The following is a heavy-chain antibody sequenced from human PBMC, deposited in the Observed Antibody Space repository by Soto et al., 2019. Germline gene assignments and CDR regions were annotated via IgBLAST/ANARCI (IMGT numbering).Heavy chain of an antibody. J-gene: IGHJ5*02. V-gene: IGHV1-2*02. Sequence: QVQLVQSGAEVKKPGASVKVSCEASGYTFIDYYMHWVRQAPGQGFEWMGRISPKSGGTNYAQKFQGRVTMTRSTSLSTAYLELSGLRSEDTAVYYCARVAVAARPRWYNWFDPWGQGTLVTVSS. CDR2: ISPKSGGT. D-gene: IGHD2-15*01. CDR1: GYTFIDYY. CDR3: ARVAVAARPRWYNWFDP.